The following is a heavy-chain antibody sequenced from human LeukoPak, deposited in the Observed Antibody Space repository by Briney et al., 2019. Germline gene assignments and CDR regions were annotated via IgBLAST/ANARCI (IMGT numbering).Heavy chain of an antibody. CDR2: IYTSGST. V-gene: IGHV4-61*02. CDR1: GGSISSGSYY. D-gene: IGHD6-6*01. CDR3: AREGASSLIDY. Sequence: SETLSLTCTVSGGSISSGSYYWSWIRQPAGKGLEWIGRIYTSGSTNCNPSLKSRVTISVDTSKNQFSLKLSSVTAADTAVYYCAREGASSLIDYWGQGTLVTVSS. J-gene: IGHJ4*02.